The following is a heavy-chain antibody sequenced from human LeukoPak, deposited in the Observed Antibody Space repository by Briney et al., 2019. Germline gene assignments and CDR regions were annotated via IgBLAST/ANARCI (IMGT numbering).Heavy chain of an antibody. D-gene: IGHD3-22*01. CDR3: VKGVGLYESSGYFDY. V-gene: IGHV3-30-3*02. Sequence: GGSLRLSCAASGFMFNTCAVHWVRQAPGEGLEWVATISFDGKNTHYPDSVKGRFIISRDNSKNTLSLLMNSLKPEDTAVYYCVKGVGLYESSGYFDYWGQGTLVPVSS. CDR2: ISFDGKNT. CDR1: GFMFNTCA. J-gene: IGHJ4*02.